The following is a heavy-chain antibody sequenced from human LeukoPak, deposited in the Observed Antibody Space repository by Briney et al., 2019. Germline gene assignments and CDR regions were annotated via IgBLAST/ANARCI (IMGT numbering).Heavy chain of an antibody. J-gene: IGHJ5*02. Sequence: ASVKVSCKASGYTFTSYGISWVRQAPGQGLEWVGWISAYNGNTNYAQKLQGRVTMTTDTSTSTAYMELRSLRSDDTAVYYCAREWELPNWFDPWGQGTLVTVSS. CDR3: AREWELPNWFDP. D-gene: IGHD1-26*01. CDR1: GYTFTSYG. CDR2: ISAYNGNT. V-gene: IGHV1-18*01.